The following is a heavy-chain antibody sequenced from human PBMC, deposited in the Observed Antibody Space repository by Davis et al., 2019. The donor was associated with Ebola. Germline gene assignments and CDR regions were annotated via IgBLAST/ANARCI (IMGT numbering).Heavy chain of an antibody. CDR3: ARGVHSWFDP. CDR2: IIPIFGTA. CDR1: GGTFSSYA. V-gene: IGHV1-69*13. J-gene: IGHJ5*02. Sequence: AASVKVSCKASGGTFSSYAISWVRQAPGQGLEWMGGIIPIFGTANYAQKIQGRVTITADESTSTAYMELSSLRSEDTAVYYCARGVHSWFDPWGQGTLVTVSS. D-gene: IGHD3-10*01.